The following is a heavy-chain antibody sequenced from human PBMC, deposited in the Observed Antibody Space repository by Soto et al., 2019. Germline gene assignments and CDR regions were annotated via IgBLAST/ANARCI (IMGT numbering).Heavy chain of an antibody. Sequence: QVQLVQSAAEVKKPGASVKVSCKASGYTFIRYGITWVRQAPGQGLEWMGWISAYNDYTIYAQKLQGRVTMTTDTSTRTVYMELRSLQSDDTASYYCARGGYYDNAWGKLSHYGLDVWGQGASVTVSS. J-gene: IGHJ6*02. CDR1: GYTFIRYG. CDR3: ARGGYYDNAWGKLSHYGLDV. V-gene: IGHV1-18*01. CDR2: ISAYNDYT. D-gene: IGHD3-16*01.